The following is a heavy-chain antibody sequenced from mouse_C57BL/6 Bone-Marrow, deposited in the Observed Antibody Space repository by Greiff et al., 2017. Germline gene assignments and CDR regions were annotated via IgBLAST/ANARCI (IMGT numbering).Heavy chain of an antibody. CDR3: ARTRRGDYFDY. CDR2: IWTGGGT. J-gene: IGHJ2*01. Sequence: VQLVESGPGLVAPSQSLSITCTVSGFSLTSYAISWVRQPPGKGLEWLGEIWTGGGTTYYSPLNSSLSISKDKSKRQVFLKMNSLQTEDSAGYYCARTRRGDYFDYWGQGTTLTVSS. V-gene: IGHV2-9-1*01. CDR1: GFSLTSYA.